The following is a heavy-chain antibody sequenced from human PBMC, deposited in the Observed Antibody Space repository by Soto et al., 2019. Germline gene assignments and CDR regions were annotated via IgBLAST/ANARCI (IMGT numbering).Heavy chain of an antibody. Sequence: QVPLVQSGAEVKKPGSSVKVSCKASGGTFSSYTISWVRQAPGQGLEWMGRIIPILGIANYAQKFQGRVTITADKSTSTAYMELSSLRSEDTAVYYCARADSITGTVFLFDYWGQGTLVTVSS. CDR2: IIPILGIA. D-gene: IGHD1-7*01. CDR1: GGTFSSYT. V-gene: IGHV1-69*02. CDR3: ARADSITGTVFLFDY. J-gene: IGHJ4*02.